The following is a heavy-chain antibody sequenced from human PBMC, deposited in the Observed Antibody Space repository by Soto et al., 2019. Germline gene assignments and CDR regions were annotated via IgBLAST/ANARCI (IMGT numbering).Heavy chain of an antibody. J-gene: IGHJ4*02. V-gene: IGHV4-59*01. CDR3: WRDDQSCHYATCSGHFSY. CDR2: VYYSGST. D-gene: IGHD2-8*01. Sequence: PSETLSRTCPVSGGSISSNYWSWIRQSPGEGLGWIGYVYYSGSTVYNPSIKSRVSISADTSKNQFSLRLSSVTAADTAVYYCWRDDQSCHYATCSGHFSYWGQGALVTV. CDR1: GGSISSNY.